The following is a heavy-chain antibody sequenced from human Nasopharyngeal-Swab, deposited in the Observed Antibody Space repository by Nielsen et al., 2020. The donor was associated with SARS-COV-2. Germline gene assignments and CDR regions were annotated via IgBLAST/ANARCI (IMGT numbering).Heavy chain of an antibody. V-gene: IGHV4-59*01. J-gene: IGHJ6*03. CDR3: ARGYCSGGSCYRYYYYYYMDV. Sequence: WIRQPPGKGLEGIGYIYYSGSTKYNPSLKSRVTISVDTSKNQFSLKLSSVTAADTAVYYCARGYCSGGSCYRYYYYYYMDVWGKGTTVTVSS. D-gene: IGHD2-15*01. CDR2: IYYSGST.